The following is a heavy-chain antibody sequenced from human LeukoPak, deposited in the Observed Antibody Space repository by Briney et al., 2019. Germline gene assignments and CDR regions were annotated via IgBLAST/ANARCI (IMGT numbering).Heavy chain of an antibody. V-gene: IGHV5-51*01. CDR1: GYSFTSYW. J-gene: IGHJ3*02. CDR3: ARRARRDGYNFAFDI. Sequence: GESLKISCKGSGYSFTSYWIGWVRQMPGKGLEWMGIIYPGDSDTRYSPSFQGQVTISADKSISTAYLQWSSLKASDTAMHYCARRARRDGYNFAFDIWGQGTMVTVSS. D-gene: IGHD5-24*01. CDR2: IYPGDSDT.